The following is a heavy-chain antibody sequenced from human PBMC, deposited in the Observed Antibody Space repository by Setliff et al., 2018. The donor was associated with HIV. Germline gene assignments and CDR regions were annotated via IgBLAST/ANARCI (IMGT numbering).Heavy chain of an antibody. CDR2: MNPNSGNT. J-gene: IGHJ4*02. CDR3: ASRASSVSGSYYDSRY. V-gene: IGHV1-8*01. Sequence: ASVKVSCKASGGTFSRRAISGVRQATGQGLEWMGWMNPNSGNTGYRQQFQGRVTMTRNTSISTAYMELSSLLSEDPAVYYCASRASSVSGSYYDSRYWGQGTLVTVS. D-gene: IGHD3-10*01. CDR1: GGTFSRRA.